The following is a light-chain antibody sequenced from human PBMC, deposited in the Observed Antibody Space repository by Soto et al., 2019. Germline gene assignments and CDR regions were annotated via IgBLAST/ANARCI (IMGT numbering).Light chain of an antibody. V-gene: IGKV3D-15*01. J-gene: IGKJ4*01. CDR3: QHYNNLPLT. CDR2: GAS. CDR1: QSVSSN. Sequence: EMVMTQSPATLSVSPGERATLSCRASQSVSSNLAWYQQKPGQAPRLLIYGASTRATGIPARFSGSGSGTEFTLTISSLQSEDFAVYYCQHYNNLPLTFGGGTKVDIK.